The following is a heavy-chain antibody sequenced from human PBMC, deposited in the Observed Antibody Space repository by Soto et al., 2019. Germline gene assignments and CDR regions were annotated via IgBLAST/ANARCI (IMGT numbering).Heavy chain of an antibody. CDR3: ARDDLQYYDSDGGHDG. J-gene: IGHJ1*01. D-gene: IGHD3-16*01. V-gene: IGHV3-48*02. CDR2: ISTSSSPR. CDR1: GFTFRHYS. Sequence: PGGSLRLSCAASGFTFRHYSMHWVRQAPGKGLEWIAYISTSSSPRYYADSVKGRFTISRDNDRKSIYLEMSSLRDEDTAIYYCARDDLQYYDSDGGHDGWGPGTVVNVS.